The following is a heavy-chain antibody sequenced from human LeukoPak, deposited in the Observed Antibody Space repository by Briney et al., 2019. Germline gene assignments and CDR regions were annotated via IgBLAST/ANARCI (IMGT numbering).Heavy chain of an antibody. Sequence: GRSLRLSCAVSGFTFDDYAMHWVRQVPGKGLEWVSGINWNSDSIGYADSVKGRFTTSRDNAKNSLYLQMNSLRAEDTAVYYCARESSSGWYFEDAFDIWGQGTMVTVSS. J-gene: IGHJ3*02. CDR3: ARESSSGWYFEDAFDI. V-gene: IGHV3-9*01. D-gene: IGHD6-19*01. CDR1: GFTFDDYA. CDR2: INWNSDSI.